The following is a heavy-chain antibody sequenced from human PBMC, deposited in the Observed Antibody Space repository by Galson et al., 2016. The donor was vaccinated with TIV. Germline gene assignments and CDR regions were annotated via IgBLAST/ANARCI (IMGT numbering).Heavy chain of an antibody. J-gene: IGHJ4*02. CDR2: IIPIFDTT. CDR3: ARDSVSFGSGSYYPSSFDY. Sequence: SVKVSCKASGATFSRYAFNWVRQAPGQGLEWMGRIIPIFDTTNYAQNFQGRVTIIADESTNTVYMEVSRLRSDDTAVYYCARDSVSFGSGSYYPSSFDYWGQGTLVTVSS. D-gene: IGHD3-10*01. CDR1: GATFSRYA. V-gene: IGHV1-69*13.